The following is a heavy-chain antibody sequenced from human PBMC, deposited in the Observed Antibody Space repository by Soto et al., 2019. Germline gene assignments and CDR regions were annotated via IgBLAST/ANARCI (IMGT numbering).Heavy chain of an antibody. V-gene: IGHV3-48*04. CDR1: GFTFSSYS. CDR2: ISSSSSTI. CDR3: ARGGKMTYWYFDL. J-gene: IGHJ2*01. D-gene: IGHD2-15*01. Sequence: GGSLRLSCAASGFTFSSYSMNWVRQAPGKGLEWVSYISSSSSTIYYADSVKGRFTISRDNAKNSLYLQMNSLRAEDTAVYYCARGGKMTYWYFDLWGRGTLVTVSS.